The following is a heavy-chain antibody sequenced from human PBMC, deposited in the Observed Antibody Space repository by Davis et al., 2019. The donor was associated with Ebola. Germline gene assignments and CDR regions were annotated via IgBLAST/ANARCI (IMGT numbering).Heavy chain of an antibody. J-gene: IGHJ4*02. V-gene: IGHV1-8*01. D-gene: IGHD6-19*01. CDR1: GYTFTSYD. CDR2: MNPSSGNT. CDR3: ATEHSSALDH. Sequence: ASVKVSCKASGYTFTSYDINWVRQATGQGLEWMEWMNPSSGNTGFAQKFQGRITMTRNTSISTAYMELSSLRSEDTAVYYCATEHSSALDHWGQGTLVTVSS.